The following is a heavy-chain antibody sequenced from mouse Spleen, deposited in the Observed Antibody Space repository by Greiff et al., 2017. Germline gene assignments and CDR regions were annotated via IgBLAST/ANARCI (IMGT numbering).Heavy chain of an antibody. Sequence: EVQRVESGGGLVQPGGSLKLSCAASGFTFSSYAMSWVRQTPEKRLEWVATISSGGSYTYYPDSVKGRFTISRDNAKNTLYLQMSSLRSEDTAMYYCARHDGYSFDYWGQSTTLTVSS. V-gene: IGHV5-9-3*01. J-gene: IGHJ2*01. CDR1: GFTFSSYA. CDR2: ISSGGSYT. CDR3: ARHDGYSFDY. D-gene: IGHD2-3*01.